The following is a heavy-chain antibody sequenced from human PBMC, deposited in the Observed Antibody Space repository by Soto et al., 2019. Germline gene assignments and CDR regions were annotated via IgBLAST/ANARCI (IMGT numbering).Heavy chain of an antibody. CDR1: GGSISSGGYS. CDR2: ISHSGST. J-gene: IGHJ5*02. V-gene: IGHV4-30-2*01. Sequence: TSETLSLTCAVSGGSISSGGYSWSWIRQPPGKGLECIGYISHSGSTNYNPSLKSRVTISVDTSKNQFSLKLSSVTAADTAVYYCARVREPLTGGPWFDPWGQGTLVTVSS. D-gene: IGHD1-26*01. CDR3: ARVREPLTGGPWFDP.